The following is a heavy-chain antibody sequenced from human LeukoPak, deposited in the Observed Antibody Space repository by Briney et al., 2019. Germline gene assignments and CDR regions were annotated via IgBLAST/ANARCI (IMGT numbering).Heavy chain of an antibody. Sequence: EASVKISCKASGYSFTGYYMHWVRQAPGQGLEWMGWINPNSGGTNYAQKFQGRVTMTRDTSIRTAYMELSSLRSEDTAVYYCATSGRDSAVTDIVVVVAATPDTMTPQHWGQGTLVTVSS. V-gene: IGHV1-2*02. CDR1: GYSFTGYY. CDR3: ATSGRDSAVTDIVVVVAATPDTMTPQH. CDR2: INPNSGGT. D-gene: IGHD2-15*01. J-gene: IGHJ1*01.